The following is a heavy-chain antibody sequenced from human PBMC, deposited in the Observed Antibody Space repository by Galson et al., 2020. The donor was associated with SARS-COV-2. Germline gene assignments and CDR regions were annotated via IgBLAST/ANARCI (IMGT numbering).Heavy chain of an antibody. Sequence: GGSLRLSCATSGFTFTRNWMAWVRQAPGMGLEWVANIKQDGSVKSYVDSVKGRFTISRDNAENSLYLQMNSLRVEDTAVYYCAREGTGGFDYWGQGTPVTVSS. J-gene: IGHJ4*02. D-gene: IGHD3-16*01. CDR3: AREGTGGFDY. V-gene: IGHV3-7*01. CDR1: GFTFTRNW. CDR2: IKQDGSVK.